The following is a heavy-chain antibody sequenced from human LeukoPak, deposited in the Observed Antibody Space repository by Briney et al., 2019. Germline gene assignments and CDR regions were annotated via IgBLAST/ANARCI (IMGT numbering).Heavy chain of an antibody. V-gene: IGHV1-18*01. CDR3: ARYCSSTSCYRYFDY. J-gene: IGHJ4*02. D-gene: IGHD2-2*02. CDR1: GYTFTSYG. Sequence: ASVKVSCKASGYTFTSYGISWVRQAPGQGLEWMGWISAYNGNTNYAQKLQGRVTMTTDTSTSTAYMELRSLRSDDTAVYYCARYCSSTSCYRYFDYWGQGTLVTVSS. CDR2: ISAYNGNT.